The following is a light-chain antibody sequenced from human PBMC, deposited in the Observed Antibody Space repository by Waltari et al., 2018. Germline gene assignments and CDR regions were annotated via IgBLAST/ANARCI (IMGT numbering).Light chain of an antibody. CDR1: SSDVGGYQY. CDR3: NSYTSSRTWV. J-gene: IGLJ3*02. V-gene: IGLV2-14*01. CDR2: EVS. Sequence: QSALTQPASVSGSPGQSITTPCTGTSSDVGGYQYVSWYQQHPGKAPKLIIYEVSTRPSGTSNRFSGSKSGNTASLTISGLQAEDEADYYCNSYTSSRTWVFGGGTKLTVL.